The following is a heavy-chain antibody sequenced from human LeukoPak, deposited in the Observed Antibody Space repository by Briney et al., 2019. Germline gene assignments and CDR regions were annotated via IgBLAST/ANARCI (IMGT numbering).Heavy chain of an antibody. CDR1: GYTFIYYA. CDR3: ARGPYSGYEGYYFDY. J-gene: IGHJ4*02. CDR2: INAANGNT. V-gene: IGHV1-3*03. D-gene: IGHD5-12*01. Sequence: GASVKVSCKASGYTFIYYAIHWVRQAPGQSLEWMGWINAANGNTKYSEEFQGRVTITRDTSATTAYMELSSLRSEDMAIYYCARGPYSGYEGYYFDYWGQGTLVTVSS.